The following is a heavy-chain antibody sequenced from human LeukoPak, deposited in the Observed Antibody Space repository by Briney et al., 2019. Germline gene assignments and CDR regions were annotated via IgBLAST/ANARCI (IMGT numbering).Heavy chain of an antibody. Sequence: ASVKVSCKASGYTFTSYYMHWVRQAPGQGLEWMGIINPSGGSTSYTQKFQGRVTMTRDTSTSTVYMELSSLRSEDTAVYYCAMTGSSGYYSDYWGQGTLVTVSS. CDR2: INPSGGST. J-gene: IGHJ4*02. CDR1: GYTFTSYY. V-gene: IGHV1-46*01. D-gene: IGHD3-22*01. CDR3: AMTGSSGYYSDY.